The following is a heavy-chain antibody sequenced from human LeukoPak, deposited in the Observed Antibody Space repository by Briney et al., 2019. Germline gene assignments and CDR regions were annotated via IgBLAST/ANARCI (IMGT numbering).Heavy chain of an antibody. CDR3: ARDPFTGY. J-gene: IGHJ4*02. CDR1: GFTFSNYG. V-gene: IGHV3-33*01. Sequence: GGSLRLSCAASGFTFSNYGMHWVRQAPGKGLEWVSVMWYDGGNKYYADSVKGRFIISRDNSKNMLYLQMNNLRAEDTAVYYCARDPFTGYWGQGTLVTVSS. D-gene: IGHD1-1*01. CDR2: MWYDGGNK.